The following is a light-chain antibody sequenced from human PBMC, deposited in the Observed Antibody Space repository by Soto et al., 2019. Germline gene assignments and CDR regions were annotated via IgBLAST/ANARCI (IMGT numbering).Light chain of an antibody. Sequence: DIQMTQSPSTLSASVGDRVTITCRASQTISTLLAWYQQRPGKAPNLLIYKASSLESGVSSRFSGSASGTEFTLTISSLQPDDFATYFCQQYSTYPWTFGQGTKVEVK. CDR1: QTISTL. CDR2: KAS. V-gene: IGKV1-5*03. J-gene: IGKJ1*01. CDR3: QQYSTYPWT.